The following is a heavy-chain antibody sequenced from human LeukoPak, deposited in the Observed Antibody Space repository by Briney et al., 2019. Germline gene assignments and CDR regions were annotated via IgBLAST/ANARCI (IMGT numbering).Heavy chain of an antibody. D-gene: IGHD3-16*01. Sequence: SETLSLTCTVSGGSISSYYWSWIRQPPGKGLEWIGYIYYSGSTNYNPSLKSRVTISVDTSKNQFSLKLSSVTAADAAVYYCARHQGEVHYYYGMDVWGQGTTVTVSS. V-gene: IGHV4-59*01. CDR1: GGSISSYY. CDR3: ARHQGEVHYYYGMDV. CDR2: IYYSGST. J-gene: IGHJ6*02.